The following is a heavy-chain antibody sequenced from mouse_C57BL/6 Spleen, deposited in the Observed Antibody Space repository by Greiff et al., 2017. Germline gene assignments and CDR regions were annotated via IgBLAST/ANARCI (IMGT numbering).Heavy chain of an antibody. CDR3: ARGAYREYYAMDY. CDR1: GYTFTSYW. D-gene: IGHD2-12*01. V-gene: IGHV1-69*01. Sequence: QVQLQQPGAELVRPGASVKLSCKASGYTFTSYWMHWVKQRPGQGLEWIGEIDPSDSYTNYNQKFKGKSTLTVDTSSSTAYMQLSSLTSEDSAVYYCARGAYREYYAMDYWGQGTTVTVSS. J-gene: IGHJ4*01. CDR2: IDPSDSYT.